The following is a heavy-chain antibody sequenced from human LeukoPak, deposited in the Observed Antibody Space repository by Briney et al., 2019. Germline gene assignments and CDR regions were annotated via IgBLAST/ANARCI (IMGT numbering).Heavy chain of an antibody. D-gene: IGHD3-22*01. V-gene: IGHV1-8*02. CDR1: GYTFTGYY. CDR3: ARGSNYYDSSGYYGY. Sequence: ASVKVSCKASGYTFTGYYMHWVRQAPGQGLEWMGWMNPNSGNTGYAQKFQGRVTMTRNTSISTAYMELSSLRSEDTAVYYCARGSNYYDSSGYYGYWGQGTLVTVSS. CDR2: MNPNSGNT. J-gene: IGHJ4*02.